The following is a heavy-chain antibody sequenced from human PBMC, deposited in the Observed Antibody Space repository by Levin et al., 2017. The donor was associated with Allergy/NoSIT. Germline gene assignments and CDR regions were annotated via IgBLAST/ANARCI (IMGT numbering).Heavy chain of an antibody. CDR2: IYYSGST. J-gene: IGHJ4*02. CDR3: HTVTRRGKNY. D-gene: IGHD4-17*01. Sequence: SETLSLTCTVSGGSISSGGYYWSWIRQHPGKGLEWIGYIYYSGSTYYNPSLKSRVTISVDTSKNQFSLKLSSVTAADTAVYYCHTVTRRGKNYWGQGTLVTVSS. V-gene: IGHV4-31*03. CDR1: GGSISSGGYY.